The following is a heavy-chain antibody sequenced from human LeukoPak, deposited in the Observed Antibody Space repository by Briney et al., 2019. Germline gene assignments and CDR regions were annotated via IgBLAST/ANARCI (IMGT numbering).Heavy chain of an antibody. CDR1: GYTFTGYY. Sequence: ASVKVSCKASGYTFTGYYMHWVRQAPGQGLEWMGWINPNSGGTNYAQKFQGRVTMTRDTSISTAYMELSSLRSEDTAVYYCARAVAGSLYYYYYYMDVWGKGTTVTVSS. CDR2: INPNSGGT. V-gene: IGHV1-2*02. CDR3: ARAVAGSLYYYYYYMDV. J-gene: IGHJ6*03. D-gene: IGHD6-19*01.